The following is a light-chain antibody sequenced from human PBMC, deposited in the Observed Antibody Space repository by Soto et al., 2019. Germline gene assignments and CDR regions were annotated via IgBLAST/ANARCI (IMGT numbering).Light chain of an antibody. CDR1: QSILYSSNNKNY. Sequence: DIVMTQSPDSLAVSLGERATINCKSSQSILYSSNNKNYLTWYQQKPGQPPKLLIYWASTRESGVPDRFSGRGSGTDFTLTSSSLQAEEVAVYYCQQYYSTPYTFGQGTELEIK. CDR2: WAS. J-gene: IGKJ2*01. CDR3: QQYYSTPYT. V-gene: IGKV4-1*01.